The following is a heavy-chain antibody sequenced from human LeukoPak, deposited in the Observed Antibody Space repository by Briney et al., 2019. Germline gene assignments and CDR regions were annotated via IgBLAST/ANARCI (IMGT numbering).Heavy chain of an antibody. J-gene: IGHJ4*02. V-gene: IGHV4-39*01. CDR2: IYYSGST. CDR1: GGSISSRTYY. Sequence: SETLSLACTVSGGSISSRTYYWAWIRQPPGQGLEWIGNIYYSGSTYYNPSLKSRLTMSVDTSKNQFSLKLRSVTASDTAVYYCASLRVPGDFDYWGQGTLVTVSS. CDR3: ASLRVPGDFDY.